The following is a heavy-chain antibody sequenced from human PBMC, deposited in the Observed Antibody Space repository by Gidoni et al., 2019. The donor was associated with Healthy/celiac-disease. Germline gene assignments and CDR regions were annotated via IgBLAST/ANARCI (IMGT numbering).Heavy chain of an antibody. CDR2: ISGSGGST. CDR3: AKFAYYDILTGYFYYYGMDV. CDR1: GFTFSSYA. J-gene: IGHJ6*02. D-gene: IGHD3-9*01. V-gene: IGHV3-23*01. Sequence: EVQLLESGGGLVQPGGSLRLSCAASGFTFSSYAMSWVRQAPGKGLEWVSAISGSGGSTYYADSVKGRFTISRDNSKNTLYLQMNSLRAEDTAVYYCAKFAYYDILTGYFYYYGMDVWGQGTTVTVSS.